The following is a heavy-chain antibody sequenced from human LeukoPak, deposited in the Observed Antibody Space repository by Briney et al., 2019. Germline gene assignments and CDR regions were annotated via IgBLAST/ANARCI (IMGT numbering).Heavy chain of an antibody. CDR2: IGGNGGSA. CDR1: GFTFSSYA. Sequence: PGGSLRLSCAPSGFTFSSYAMSWVRRAPGKGLEWVSAIGGNGGSAYYADSVQGRFTISRDNSKNTLFLQMNSLRVEDTAVYYCAKGGGSTTFFPDSLFDYWGQGTLVSVSS. D-gene: IGHD2-2*01. J-gene: IGHJ4*02. V-gene: IGHV3-23*01. CDR3: AKGGGSTTFFPDSLFDY.